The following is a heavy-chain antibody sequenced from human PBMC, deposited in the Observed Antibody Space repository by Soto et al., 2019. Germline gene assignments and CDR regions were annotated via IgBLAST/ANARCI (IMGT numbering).Heavy chain of an antibody. CDR3: ARTRGYSGYDRTVYGMDV. V-gene: IGHV3-33*01. Sequence: PGGSLRLSCAASGFTFSSYGMHWVRQAPGKGLEWVAVIWYDGSNKYYADSVKGRFTISRDNSKNTLYLQMNSLRAEDTAVYYCARTRGYSGYDRTVYGMDVWGQGTTVTVSS. CDR1: GFTFSSYG. CDR2: IWYDGSNK. D-gene: IGHD5-12*01. J-gene: IGHJ6*02.